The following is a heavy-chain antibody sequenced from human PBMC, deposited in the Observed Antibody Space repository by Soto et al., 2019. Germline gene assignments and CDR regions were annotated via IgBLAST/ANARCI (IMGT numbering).Heavy chain of an antibody. D-gene: IGHD4-17*01. CDR1: GFTLSSYS. J-gene: IGHJ4*02. CDR2: VSSSSTYI. V-gene: IGHV3-21*01. Sequence: GGSLRLSCAASGFTLSSYSMNWVRQAPGKGLEWVSSVSSSSTYISYADSVKGRFTISRDNAKNSLYLQMNSLRAEDTAVYFCARHHYGGYTKYYFDYWGQGT. CDR3: ARHHYGGYTKYYFDY.